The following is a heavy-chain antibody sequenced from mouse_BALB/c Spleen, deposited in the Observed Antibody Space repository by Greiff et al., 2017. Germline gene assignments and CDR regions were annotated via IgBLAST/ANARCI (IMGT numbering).Heavy chain of an antibody. Sequence: QVQLKQSGAELVKPGASVKLSCKASGYTFTSYYMYWVKQRPGQGLEWIGGINPSNGGTNFNEKFKSKATLTVDKSSSTAYMQLSSLTSEDSAVYYCTRWGYGSSYPFAYWGQGTLVTVSA. D-gene: IGHD1-1*01. CDR1: GYTFTSYY. V-gene: IGHV1S81*02. CDR2: INPSNGGT. CDR3: TRWGYGSSYPFAY. J-gene: IGHJ3*01.